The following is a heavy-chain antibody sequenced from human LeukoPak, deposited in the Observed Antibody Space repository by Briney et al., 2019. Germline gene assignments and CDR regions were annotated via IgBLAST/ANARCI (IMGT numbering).Heavy chain of an antibody. D-gene: IGHD3-22*01. Sequence: SETLSLTCTVSSDSINSYYWSWIRQPAGKGLEWIGRIYSSGTTNYNPSLKSRVTMSIGTSKNQFSLKLSSVTAADTAVFYCARGGGNTYYKRFDSWGQGTLVTVSS. J-gene: IGHJ5*01. CDR3: ARGGGNTYYKRFDS. CDR2: IYSSGTT. V-gene: IGHV4-4*07. CDR1: SDSINSYY.